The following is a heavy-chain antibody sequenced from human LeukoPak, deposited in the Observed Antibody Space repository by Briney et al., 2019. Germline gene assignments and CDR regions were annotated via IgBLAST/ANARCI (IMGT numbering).Heavy chain of an antibody. V-gene: IGHV4-4*09. CDR3: ARLAGSSSSDY. D-gene: IGHD6-6*01. Sequence: SETLSLTCTVSGGSISSDYWSWIRQPPGKGLEWIGYIYTSGNINYNPSLKSRVTISLDMSKNQFSLKLSSVTAADTAVYYCARLAGSSSSDYWGQGTLVTVSS. J-gene: IGHJ4*02. CDR1: GGSISSDY. CDR2: IYTSGNI.